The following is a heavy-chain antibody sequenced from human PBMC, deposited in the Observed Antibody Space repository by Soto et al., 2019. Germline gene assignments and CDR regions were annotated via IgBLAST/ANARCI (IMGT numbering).Heavy chain of an antibody. J-gene: IGHJ6*02. Sequence: PGGSLRLSCAASGFSFSSYAMHWVRQAPGKGLEWVASISYGGTDKYYADSVKGRFTISRDNSENTLYLQMNSLRPEDTAVFYCAKDLGNYYYDSSGYSSYGMDVWGQGTTVTVSS. D-gene: IGHD3-22*01. V-gene: IGHV3-30-3*01. CDR3: AKDLGNYYYDSSGYSSYGMDV. CDR2: ISYGGTDK. CDR1: GFSFSSYA.